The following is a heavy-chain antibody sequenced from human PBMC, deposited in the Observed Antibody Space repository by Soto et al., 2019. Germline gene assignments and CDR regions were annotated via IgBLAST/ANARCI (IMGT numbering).Heavy chain of an antibody. D-gene: IGHD3-3*01. CDR2: IIPIFGTA. CDR3: ARMDFWSGYSPPNWFDH. V-gene: IGHV1-69*13. CDR1: GGTFSSYA. Sequence: SVKVSCKASGGTFSSYAISWVRQAPGQGLEWMGGIIPIFGTANYAQKFQGRVTITADESTSTAYMELSSLRSEDTAVYYCARMDFWSGYSPPNWFDHWGQGTLVTVSS. J-gene: IGHJ5*02.